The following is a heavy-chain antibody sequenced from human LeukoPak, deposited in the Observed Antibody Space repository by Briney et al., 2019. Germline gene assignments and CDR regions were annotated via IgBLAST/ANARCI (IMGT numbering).Heavy chain of an antibody. Sequence: SETLSLTCTVSGGSISTYYWSWIRQPPGKGLEWIGYIDYSGSPNHNPSFKSRVTISVDTSKNQYSLKLSSVTAADTAVYYCARGRWKAGMDTPYYFDYWGQGTLVTVSS. V-gene: IGHV4-59*12. CDR1: GGSISTYY. J-gene: IGHJ4*02. CDR2: IDYSGSP. D-gene: IGHD5-18*01. CDR3: ARGRWKAGMDTPYYFDY.